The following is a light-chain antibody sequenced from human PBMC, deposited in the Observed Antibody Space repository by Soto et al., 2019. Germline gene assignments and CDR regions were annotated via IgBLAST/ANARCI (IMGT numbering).Light chain of an antibody. Sequence: IQLTQSPSSLSASGGDRVTITCRASQGIGSNLAWYLQKPGEAPKLLVYGASTLQGGVPSRFSGSGSGTLFTLTITSLQPEDFATSFCQQSNSYPLTFGGGTKV. V-gene: IGKV1-9*01. CDR2: GAS. J-gene: IGKJ4*01. CDR3: QQSNSYPLT. CDR1: QGIGSN.